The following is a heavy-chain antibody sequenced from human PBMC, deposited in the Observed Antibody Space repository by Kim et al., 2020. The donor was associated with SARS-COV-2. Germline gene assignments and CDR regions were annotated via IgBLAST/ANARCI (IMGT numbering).Heavy chain of an antibody. CDR3: AKDQYSYGLHGMDV. J-gene: IGHJ6*02. Sequence: ADSVKGRFTISRDNAKNSLYLQMNSLRAEDTALYYCAKDQYSYGLHGMDVWGQGTTVTVSS. D-gene: IGHD5-18*01. V-gene: IGHV3-9*01.